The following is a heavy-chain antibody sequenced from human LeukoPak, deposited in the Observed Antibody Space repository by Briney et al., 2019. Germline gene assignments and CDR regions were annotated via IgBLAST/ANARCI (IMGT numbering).Heavy chain of an antibody. CDR3: ARAPMPNYYYYYMDV. J-gene: IGHJ6*03. CDR2: IYTSGST. D-gene: IGHD2-2*01. CDR1: GGSISSGSYY. V-gene: IGHV4-61*02. Sequence: SETLSLTCTVSGGSISSGSYYWSWIRQPAGKGLEWIGRIYTSGSTNYNPSLKSRVTISVDTSKNQFSLKLSSVTAADTAVYYCARAPMPNYYYYYMDVWGKGTTVTVSS.